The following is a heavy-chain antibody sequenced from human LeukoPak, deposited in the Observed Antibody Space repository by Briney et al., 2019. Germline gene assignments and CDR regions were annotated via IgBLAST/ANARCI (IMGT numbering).Heavy chain of an antibody. Sequence: PSETLSLTCAVYGGSFSGYYWSWIRQPPGKGLEWIGEINHSGSTNYNPSLKSRVTISVDTSKNQFSLKLSSVTAADTAVYYCARGVGYSYGYRTSYYYCMDVWGKGTTVTVSS. CDR3: ARGVGYSYGYRTSYYYCMDV. CDR1: GGSFSGYY. J-gene: IGHJ6*03. V-gene: IGHV4-34*01. D-gene: IGHD5-18*01. CDR2: INHSGST.